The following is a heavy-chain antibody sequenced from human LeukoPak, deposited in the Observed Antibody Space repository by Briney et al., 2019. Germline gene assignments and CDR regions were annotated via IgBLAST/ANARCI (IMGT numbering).Heavy chain of an antibody. D-gene: IGHD2-15*01. Sequence: KSSETLSLTCTVSGGSISNYYWSWIRQPAGKGLEWIGRVHSSRGSNYNPSLKSRVTISVDTSKNQFSLKLSSVTAADTAVYYCARGKGSFDYWGQGTLVTVSS. CDR2: VHSSRGS. CDR1: GGSISNYY. V-gene: IGHV4-4*07. CDR3: ARGKGSFDY. J-gene: IGHJ4*02.